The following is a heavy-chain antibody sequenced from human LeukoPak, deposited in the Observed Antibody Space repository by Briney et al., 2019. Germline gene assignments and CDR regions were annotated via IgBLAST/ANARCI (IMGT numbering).Heavy chain of an antibody. CDR2: STHTGST. J-gene: IGHJ4*02. CDR1: GGSFSGHY. V-gene: IGHV4-34*01. D-gene: IGHD2-2*01. Sequence: PSETLPLTCAVYGGSFSGHYWTWTRQAPGKGLEWIGESTHTGSTNYNPSLKSRVTISVDTSKNQFSLKLTSVSAADTAVYHCARGRTGAAALDFWGPGTLVTVSS. CDR3: ARGRTGAAALDF.